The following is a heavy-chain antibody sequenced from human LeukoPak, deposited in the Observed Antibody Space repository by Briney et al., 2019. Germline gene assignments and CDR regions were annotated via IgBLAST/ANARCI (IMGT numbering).Heavy chain of an antibody. Sequence: PGGSLRLSCAASGFTFSNYAIHWVRQAPGKGLEWVAVISYDGSNKYYADSVKGRFTISRDNSKNTVYLQMNSLRAEDTAVYYCARDRDTRVGPTDIDYWGQGTLVTVSS. V-gene: IGHV3-30*04. CDR2: ISYDGSNK. D-gene: IGHD5-18*01. CDR3: ARDRDTRVGPTDIDY. J-gene: IGHJ4*02. CDR1: GFTFSNYA.